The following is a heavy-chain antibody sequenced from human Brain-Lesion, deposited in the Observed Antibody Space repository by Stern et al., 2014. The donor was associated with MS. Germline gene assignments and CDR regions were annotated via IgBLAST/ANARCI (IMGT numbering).Heavy chain of an antibody. D-gene: IGHD1-26*01. J-gene: IGHJ4*02. V-gene: IGHV4-39*01. CDR1: GGSISSSTYY. CDR3: ARHDSVPRPSQLYSARDRGPGYFDY. Sequence: QVQLVESGPGLVKPSETLSLTCTVSGGSISSSTYYWAWIRQPPGKGLEWIGNIYYSGFTYYNPSPQSRVTISVDMSKNQFSLKLSSVTAADTAIYYCARHDSVPRPSQLYSARDRGPGYFDYWGQGTLVTVSS. CDR2: IYYSGFT.